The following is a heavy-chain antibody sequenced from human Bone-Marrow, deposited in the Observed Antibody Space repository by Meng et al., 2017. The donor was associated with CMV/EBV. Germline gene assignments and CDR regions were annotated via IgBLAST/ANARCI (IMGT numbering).Heavy chain of an antibody. V-gene: IGHV1-69*05. CDR2: IIPIFGTA. CDR1: GGTFSSYA. D-gene: IGHD3-10*01. Sequence: SVKVSCKASGGTFSSYAISRVRQAPGQGLEWMGGIIPIFGTANYAQKFQGRVTITTDESTSTAYMELSSLRSEDTAVYYCARKTMVRGSPFDYWGQGTLVTVSS. J-gene: IGHJ4*02. CDR3: ARKTMVRGSPFDY.